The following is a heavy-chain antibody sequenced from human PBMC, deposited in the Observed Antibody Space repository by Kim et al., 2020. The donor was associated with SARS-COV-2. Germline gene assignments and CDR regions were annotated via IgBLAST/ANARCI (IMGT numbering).Heavy chain of an antibody. V-gene: IGHV3-23*01. D-gene: IGHD2-15*01. CDR1: GFTFSNYA. Sequence: GGSLRLSCAASGFTFSNYAMTWVRQAPGKGLEWVSIISGGGGEITYYADSVKGRFTSSRDNSKNTLYLQMNSLRAEDTAVYYCAKDPCSGGSCQGYWGQGTLVTVSS. CDR3: AKDPCSGGSCQGY. J-gene: IGHJ4*02. CDR2: ISGGGGEIT.